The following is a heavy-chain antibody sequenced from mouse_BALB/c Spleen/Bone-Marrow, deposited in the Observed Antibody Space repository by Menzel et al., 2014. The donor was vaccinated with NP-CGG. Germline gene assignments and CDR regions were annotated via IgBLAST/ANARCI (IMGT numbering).Heavy chain of an antibody. Sequence: VHLVESGAELVKPGASVKLSCKASGYTFTSYYMYWVKQRPGQGLEWIGEINPSNGGTSFNEKFKSKATLTVDKSSSTAYMQLSSLTSEDSAVYYCTREGDSPFAYWGQGTLVTVSA. CDR1: GYTFTSYY. V-gene: IGHV1S81*02. CDR2: INPSNGGT. J-gene: IGHJ3*01. CDR3: TREGDSPFAY. D-gene: IGHD2-13*01.